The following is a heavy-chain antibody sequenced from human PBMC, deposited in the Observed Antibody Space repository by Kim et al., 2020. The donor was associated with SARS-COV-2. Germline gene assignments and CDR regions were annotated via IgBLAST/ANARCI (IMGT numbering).Heavy chain of an antibody. J-gene: IGHJ4*02. CDR3: ARVLTSGWSYFDY. Sequence: AAYGKGRFNNSRDNARASLYLQMNSLRADDTAVYYCARVLTSGWSYFDYWGQGTLVTVSS. D-gene: IGHD6-19*01. V-gene: IGHV3-11*05.